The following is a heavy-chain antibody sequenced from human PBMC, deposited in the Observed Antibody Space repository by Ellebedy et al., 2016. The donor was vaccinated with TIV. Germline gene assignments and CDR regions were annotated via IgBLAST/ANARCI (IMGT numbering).Heavy chain of an antibody. CDR2: ILAGGNKI. CDR3: ATDRGYFTFDY. J-gene: IGHJ4*02. V-gene: IGHV3-23*01. Sequence: GESLKISCAASGFTFSSYAMASVRQTPGKGLEWVSAILAGGNKIHYAESVKGRFTISRDNSKNTLFLQMNSLRAEDTAVYYCATDRGYFTFDYWGQGSLITVSS. D-gene: IGHD3-9*01. CDR1: GFTFSSYA.